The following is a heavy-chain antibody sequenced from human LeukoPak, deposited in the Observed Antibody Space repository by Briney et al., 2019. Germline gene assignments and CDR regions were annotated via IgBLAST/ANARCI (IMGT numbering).Heavy chain of an antibody. CDR2: IRYDGSNK. Sequence: PGGSLRLSCAASGFTFSSYGMHWVRQAPGKGLEWVAFIRYDGSNKYYADSVKGRFTISRDNSKNTLYLQMNSLRAEDTAVYYCVYYDILTGYSPFDYWGQGTLVTVSS. J-gene: IGHJ4*02. CDR1: GFTFSSYG. V-gene: IGHV3-30*02. CDR3: VYYDILTGYSPFDY. D-gene: IGHD3-9*01.